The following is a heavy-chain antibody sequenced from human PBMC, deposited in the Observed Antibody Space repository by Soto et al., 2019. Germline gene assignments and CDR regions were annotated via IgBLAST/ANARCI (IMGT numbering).Heavy chain of an antibody. V-gene: IGHV3-48*03. CDR3: ARGFGRVNF. CDR2: IDGSGTTK. CDR1: GFTFNDFE. D-gene: IGHD3-10*01. J-gene: IGHJ4*02. Sequence: EVQLLESGGGLVQPGGSLRLSCGVSGFTFNDFEMNWVRQAPGKGLEWLAYIDGSGTTKKYADSVRGRFTISRDNPNNSLCLQLSSLGAADTAIYYCARGFGRVNFWGQGTRVCVSS.